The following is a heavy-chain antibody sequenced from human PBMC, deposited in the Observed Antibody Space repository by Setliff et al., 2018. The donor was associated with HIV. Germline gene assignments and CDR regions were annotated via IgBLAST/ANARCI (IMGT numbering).Heavy chain of an antibody. CDR2: IFHDGSNK. J-gene: IGHJ2*01. CDR1: GFSFSSYA. Sequence: GESLKISCAASGFSFSSYAMHWVRQTPGKGLEWVAIIFHDGSNKYYADSVKGRFTISRDNAKNSLYLQLNSLRVEDTATYYCAKVFGTSPLVGYFDLWGRGTRVTVSS. CDR3: AKVFGTSPLVGYFDL. D-gene: IGHD3-10*01. V-gene: IGHV3-33*03.